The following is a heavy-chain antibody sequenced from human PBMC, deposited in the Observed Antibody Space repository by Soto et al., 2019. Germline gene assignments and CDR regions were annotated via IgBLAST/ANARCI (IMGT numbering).Heavy chain of an antibody. V-gene: IGHV3-7*04. Sequence: EVQLVESGGGLVQPGGSLRLSCAASGFTFSSYWMSWVRQAPGKGLEWVANIKKDGSEKYYVDSVKGRFTISRDNAKNSLYLQMNSLRAEDTAVYYCARARADYYDSSGYPLGYWGQGTLVTVSS. CDR1: GFTFSSYW. D-gene: IGHD3-22*01. CDR2: IKKDGSEK. J-gene: IGHJ4*02. CDR3: ARARADYYDSSGYPLGY.